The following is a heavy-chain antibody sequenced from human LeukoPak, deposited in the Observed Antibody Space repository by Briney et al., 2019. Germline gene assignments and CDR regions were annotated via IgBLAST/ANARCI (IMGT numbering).Heavy chain of an antibody. D-gene: IGHD2-15*01. CDR2: ISYDGSNK. CDR3: AKDAAYCSGGSCWGWALDAFDI. Sequence: GGSLRLSCAASGFTFSSYAMHWVRQAPGKGLEWVAVISYDGSNKYYADSVKGRFTISRDNSKNTLYLQMNSLRAEDTAVYYCAKDAAYCSGGSCWGWALDAFDIWGQGTMVTVSS. J-gene: IGHJ3*02. CDR1: GFTFSSYA. V-gene: IGHV3-30-3*01.